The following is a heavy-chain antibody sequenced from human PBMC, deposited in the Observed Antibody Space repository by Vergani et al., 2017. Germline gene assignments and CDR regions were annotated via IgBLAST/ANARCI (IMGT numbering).Heavy chain of an antibody. D-gene: IGHD4-17*01. V-gene: IGHV1-69*12. J-gene: IGHJ6*02. CDR1: GGTFSSYA. CDR2: IIPIFGTA. CDR3: ASKTSDYVEFPLYYYGMDV. Sequence: QVQLVQSGAEVKKLGSSVKVSCKASGGTFSSYAISWVRQAPGQGLEWMGGIIPIFGTAKYAQKFQGRVTITADESTSTAYMELSSLRSEDTAVYYCASKTSDYVEFPLYYYGMDVWGQGTTVTVSS.